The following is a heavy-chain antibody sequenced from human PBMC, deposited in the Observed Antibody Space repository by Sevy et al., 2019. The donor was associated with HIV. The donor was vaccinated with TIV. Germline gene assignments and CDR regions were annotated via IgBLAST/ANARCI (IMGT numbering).Heavy chain of an antibody. Sequence: SETLSLTCTVSGGSISSYYWSWVRQPPGKGLEWIGYVYYSGRTYYNRSLKRRVTISIDTSKNQFSLNLSSVTAADTAVSYCAREVVTSGYYYFYGMDVWGQGTTVTVSS. J-gene: IGHJ6*02. CDR2: VYYSGRT. V-gene: IGHV4-59*01. CDR3: AREVVTSGYYYFYGMDV. CDR1: GGSISSYY. D-gene: IGHD2-15*01.